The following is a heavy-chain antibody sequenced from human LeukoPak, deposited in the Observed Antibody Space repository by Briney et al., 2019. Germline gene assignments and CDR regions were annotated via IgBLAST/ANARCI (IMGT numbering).Heavy chain of an antibody. CDR2: INHSGST. Sequence: SETLSLTCAVYGGSFSGYYWSWIRQPPGKGLEWIGEINHSGSTNYNPSLKSRVIISVDTSKNQFSLKLSSVTAADTAVYYCARANYYGSGSREKIVDYWGQGTLDTVSS. CDR1: GGSFSGYY. V-gene: IGHV4-34*01. D-gene: IGHD3-10*01. CDR3: ARANYYGSGSREKIVDY. J-gene: IGHJ4*02.